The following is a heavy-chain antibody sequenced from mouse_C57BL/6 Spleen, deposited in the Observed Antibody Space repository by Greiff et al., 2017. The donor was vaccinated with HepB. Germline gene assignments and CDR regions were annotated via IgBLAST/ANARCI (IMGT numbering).Heavy chain of an antibody. D-gene: IGHD3-1*01. CDR3: ARTARGYAMDY. J-gene: IGHJ4*01. CDR1: GFTFSDYG. CDR2: ISSGSSTI. Sequence: EVKVVESGGGLVKPGGSLKLSCAASGFTFSDYGMHWVRQAPEKGLEWVAYISSGSSTIYYADTVKGRFTISRDNAKNTLFLQMTSLRSEDTAMYYCARTARGYAMDYWGQGTSVTVSS. V-gene: IGHV5-17*01.